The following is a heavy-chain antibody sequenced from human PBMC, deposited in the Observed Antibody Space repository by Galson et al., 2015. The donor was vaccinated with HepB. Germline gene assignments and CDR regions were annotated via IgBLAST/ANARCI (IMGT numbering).Heavy chain of an antibody. CDR1: GFTFSSYA. V-gene: IGHV3-64*01. Sequence: SLRLSCAASGFTFSSYAMHWVRQAPGKGLEYVSAISSNGGSTYYANSVKGRFTISRDNSKNTLYLQMGSLRAEDMAVYYCARDYQEEAYYDFWSGYRPYYYGMDVWSQGTTVTVSS. CDR3: ARDYQEEAYYDFWSGYRPYYYGMDV. CDR2: ISSNGGST. D-gene: IGHD3-3*01. J-gene: IGHJ6*02.